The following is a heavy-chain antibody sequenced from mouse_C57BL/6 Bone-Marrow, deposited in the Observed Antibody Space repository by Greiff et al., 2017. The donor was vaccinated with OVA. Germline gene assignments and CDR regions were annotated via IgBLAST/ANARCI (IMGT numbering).Heavy chain of an antibody. CDR3: TRLGSSFWFAY. J-gene: IGHJ3*01. CDR2: IDPETGGT. CDR1: GYTFTDYE. Sequence: QVQLKQSGAELVRPGASVTLSCKASGYTFTDYEMHWVKQTPVHGLEWIGAIDPETGGTAYNQKFKGKAILTADKSSSTAYMELRSLTSEDSAVYYCTRLGSSFWFAYWGQGTLVTVSA. D-gene: IGHD1-1*01. V-gene: IGHV1-15*01.